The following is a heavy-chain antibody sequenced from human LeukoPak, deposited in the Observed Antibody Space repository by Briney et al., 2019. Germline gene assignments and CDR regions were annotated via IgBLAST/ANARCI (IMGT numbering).Heavy chain of an antibody. CDR3: ARDLLTDDY. V-gene: IGHV4-59*01. D-gene: IGHD3-9*01. CDR2: IYYSGST. Sequence: SETLSLTCTVSGGSISSYYWSWIRQPPGKGLEWIGYIYYSGSTNYNPSLKSRVTISVDTSKNQFSLKLSSVTAADTAVYYCARDLLTDDYWGQGTLVTVSS. J-gene: IGHJ4*02. CDR1: GGSISSYY.